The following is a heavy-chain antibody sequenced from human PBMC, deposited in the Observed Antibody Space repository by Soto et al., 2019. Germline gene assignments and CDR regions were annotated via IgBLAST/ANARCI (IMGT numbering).Heavy chain of an antibody. D-gene: IGHD4-17*01. V-gene: IGHV4-31*03. J-gene: IGHJ4*01. CDR3: ARGLSVTRFDN. Sequence: QVQLQESGPGLVKPSQTLSLTCTVSGGSISTGGYYWTWIRQHPGKGLEWIGYIYYSGSTYYNPSITSRVTISVDTSKNQFSLKLSSVTAADTAVYYCARGLSVTRFDNWGHGTLVTVSS. CDR1: GGSISTGGYY. CDR2: IYYSGST.